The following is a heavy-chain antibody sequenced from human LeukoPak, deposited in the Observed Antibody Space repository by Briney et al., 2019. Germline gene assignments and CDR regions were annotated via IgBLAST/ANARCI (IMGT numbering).Heavy chain of an antibody. D-gene: IGHD4-23*01. CDR2: IKSDGSNT. CDR1: GFTFSRYW. V-gene: IGHV3-74*01. CDR3: TRVGDYGGNWAWYFDL. J-gene: IGHJ2*01. Sequence: GGSLRLSCAASGFTFSRYWMHWVRQAPGKGLVWVSRIKSDGSNTNYADSVKGRFTISRDNAKNTLYLQMNSLRAKDTAVYYCTRVGDYGGNWAWYFDLWGRGTLVTVSS.